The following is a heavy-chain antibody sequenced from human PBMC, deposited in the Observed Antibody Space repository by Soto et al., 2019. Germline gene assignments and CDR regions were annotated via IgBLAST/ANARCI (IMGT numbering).Heavy chain of an antibody. CDR2: ISGYNGNT. Sequence: VQLVQSRGEVKKPGASVKVSCKTSGYSFTTYGISWVRQAPGQGLEWMGWISGYNGNTNYAQKLQGRVTMTTDTSTSTAYMELRSLRSDDTAVYYCAREGPAPYYYYGMDVWGQGSTLTVSS. V-gene: IGHV1-18*01. CDR1: GYSFTTYG. CDR3: AREGPAPYYYYGMDV. J-gene: IGHJ6*02.